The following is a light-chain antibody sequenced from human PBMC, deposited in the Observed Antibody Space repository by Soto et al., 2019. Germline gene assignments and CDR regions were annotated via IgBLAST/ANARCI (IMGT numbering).Light chain of an antibody. CDR3: QSYDNSLSVYV. CDR2: VTA. V-gene: IGLV1-40*01. CDR1: SSNIGAHYD. Sequence: QSVLTQPPSVSGAPGQRVTISCTGSSSNIGAHYDVHWYQQLPGTAQNSSSMVTAIGPQGVPDRFSGSKSGTSASLAITGLQAEDEADYYCQSYDNSLSVYVFGTGTKVTVL. J-gene: IGLJ1*01.